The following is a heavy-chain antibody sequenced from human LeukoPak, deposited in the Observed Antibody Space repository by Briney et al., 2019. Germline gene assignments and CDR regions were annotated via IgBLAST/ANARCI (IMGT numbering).Heavy chain of an antibody. CDR2: ISGSGGST. D-gene: IGHD4-17*01. J-gene: IGHJ4*02. CDR1: GFTFSSYG. Sequence: GGSLRLSCAASGFTFSSYGMSWVRQAPGKGLEWVSAISGSGGSTYYADSVKGRFTISRDNSKNTLYLQMNSLRAEDTAVYYCAKDDYGDNEGLFDYWGQGTLVTVSS. CDR3: AKDDYGDNEGLFDY. V-gene: IGHV3-23*01.